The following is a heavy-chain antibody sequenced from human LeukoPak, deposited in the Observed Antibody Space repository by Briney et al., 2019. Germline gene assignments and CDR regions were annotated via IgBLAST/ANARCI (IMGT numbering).Heavy chain of an antibody. Sequence: PGGSLRLSCAASGFTFSSYAMSWVRQAPGKGLEWVSAISGSGGSTYYADSVKGRFTISRDNSKNTLYLQMNSLRAEDTAVYYCANDVRHFRPGYGSGWYPAWGQGTLVTVSS. D-gene: IGHD6-19*01. CDR3: ANDVRHFRPGYGSGWYPA. J-gene: IGHJ5*02. CDR1: GFTFSSYA. V-gene: IGHV3-23*01. CDR2: ISGSGGST.